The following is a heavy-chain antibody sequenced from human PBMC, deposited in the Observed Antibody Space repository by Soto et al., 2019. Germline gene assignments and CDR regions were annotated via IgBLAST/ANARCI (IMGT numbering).Heavy chain of an antibody. CDR1: GFTFSSYS. V-gene: IGHV3-23*01. J-gene: IGHJ4*02. CDR3: ARHGGLPRSMVDY. Sequence: EVQLLESGGGLVQPGGSLRLSCAASGFTFSSYSMSWVRQAPGKGLAWVSVIGCNGGTTYYADSVKGRFTISRDNSKNELYLQMNSLRAEETAIYYCARHGGLPRSMVDYWGQGTLVTVSS. D-gene: IGHD2-15*01. CDR2: IGCNGGTT.